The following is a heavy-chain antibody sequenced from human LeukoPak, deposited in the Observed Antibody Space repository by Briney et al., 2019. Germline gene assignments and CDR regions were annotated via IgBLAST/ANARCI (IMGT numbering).Heavy chain of an antibody. CDR2: ISAYNGNT. CDR1: GYTFINYG. J-gene: IGHJ5*02. V-gene: IGHV1-18*01. Sequence: ASVKVSCKXSGYTFINYGINWVRQSPGQGLEWMGWISAYNGNTNYAQKLQGRVTMTTDTSTSTAYMELRSLRSDDTAVYYCARSYCGGTSCYRDPYNWLDPWGQGTLVTVSS. D-gene: IGHD2-2*01. CDR3: ARSYCGGTSCYRDPYNWLDP.